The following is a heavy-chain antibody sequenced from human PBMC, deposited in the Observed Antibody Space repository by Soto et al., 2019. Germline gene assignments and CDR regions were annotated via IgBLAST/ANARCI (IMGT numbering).Heavy chain of an antibody. D-gene: IGHD3-10*01. V-gene: IGHV1-18*01. CDR2: ISAYNGNT. Sequence: ASVKVSCKASGYTFTSYGISWVRQAPGQGLEWMGWISAYNGNTNYAQKLQGRVTMTTDTSTSKAYMELRSLRSDDTAVYYCERDDHYGSGSYYYYYYGMDVWGQGTPVTVSS. J-gene: IGHJ6*02. CDR3: ERDDHYGSGSYYYYYYGMDV. CDR1: GYTFTSYG.